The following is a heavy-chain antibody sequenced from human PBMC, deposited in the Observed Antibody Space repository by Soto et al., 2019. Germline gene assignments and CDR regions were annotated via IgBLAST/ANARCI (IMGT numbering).Heavy chain of an antibody. Sequence: QVQVVQSGAEVKKPGASVKVSFKASGYTFTGYYLHWVRQAPGQGLEWLGWINPNGGGTNYAQDFQGRITMTRDASINTAYLEVTRLRSEDTAVYYCAIDGRAARIPTYWGQGTLVTVSS. CDR2: INPNGGGT. J-gene: IGHJ4*02. CDR3: AIDGRAARIPTY. D-gene: IGHD6-25*01. CDR1: GYTFTGYY. V-gene: IGHV1-2*02.